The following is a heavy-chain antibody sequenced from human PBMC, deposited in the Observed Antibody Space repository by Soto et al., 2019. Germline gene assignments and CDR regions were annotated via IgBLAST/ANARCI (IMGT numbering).Heavy chain of an antibody. CDR1: GFTFTNYG. V-gene: IGHV3-30*18. D-gene: IGHD2-15*01. CDR2: ISYDGSNK. Sequence: QVQLVESGGGVVQPGRSLRLSCAGSGFTFTNYGLHWVRQAPGKGLEWVAAISYDGSNKYDADSVKGRFTISRDFSKNMLYLQMDSLRAEDTAVYYCAKDGAPRYCTRSSCHPAGAYWGQGTLVTVSS. J-gene: IGHJ4*02. CDR3: AKDGAPRYCTRSSCHPAGAY.